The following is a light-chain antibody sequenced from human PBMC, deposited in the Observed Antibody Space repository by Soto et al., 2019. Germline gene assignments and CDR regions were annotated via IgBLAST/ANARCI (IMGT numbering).Light chain of an antibody. CDR1: QSVSSY. CDR3: KQRSDWPFT. CDR2: DAY. J-gene: IGKJ5*01. V-gene: IGKV3-11*01. Sequence: EIVLTQSPATLSLSPGERATLSCRASQSVSSYLAWLQQKPGQAPRLLIYDAYHRATGIPARFSGSGSGTDFTLTIRSLEPEDFAVYYCKQRSDWPFTFGQGTRLEIK.